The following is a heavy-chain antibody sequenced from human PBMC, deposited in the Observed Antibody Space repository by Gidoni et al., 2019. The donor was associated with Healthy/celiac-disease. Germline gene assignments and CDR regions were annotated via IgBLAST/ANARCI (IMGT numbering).Heavy chain of an antibody. CDR3: ARENVVVPAAIKGWFDP. J-gene: IGHJ5*02. D-gene: IGHD2-2*01. CDR2: INHSGST. Sequence: QVQLQQWGAGLLKPSETLSLTCAVYGGSFSGYYWSWIRQPPGKGLEWIGEINHSGSTNYNPSLKSRVTISVDTSKNQFSLKLSSGTAADTAVYYCARENVVVPAAIKGWFDPWGQGTLVTVSS. CDR1: GGSFSGYY. V-gene: IGHV4-34*01.